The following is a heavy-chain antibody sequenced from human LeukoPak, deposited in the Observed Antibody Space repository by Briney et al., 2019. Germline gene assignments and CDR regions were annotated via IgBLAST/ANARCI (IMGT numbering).Heavy chain of an antibody. J-gene: IGHJ4*02. CDR1: GGSISSGGYS. CDR3: ARHLNNCGDDCYIFDY. D-gene: IGHD2-21*01. CDR2: IYHSGST. Sequence: PSQTLSLTCAVSGGSISSGGYSWSWIRQPPGKGLEWIGYIYHSGSTYYNPSLKSRVTISVDRSKNQFSLKLSSVTAADTAVYYCARHLNNCGDDCYIFDYWGQGTLVTVSS. V-gene: IGHV4-30-2*01.